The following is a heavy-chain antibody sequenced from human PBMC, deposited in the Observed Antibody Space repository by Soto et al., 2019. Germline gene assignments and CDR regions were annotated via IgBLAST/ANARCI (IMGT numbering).Heavy chain of an antibody. J-gene: IGHJ4*02. V-gene: IGHV4-30-4*01. Sequence: QVQLQESGPGLVKPSQTLSLTCTVSGGSISSGDYYWSWIRQPPGKGLEWIGYIYSRGSTYYNPSLKRRLTISVDTSKNQFSLKLSSVTAADTAVYYCASSRYGYIFYDYWGQGTLVTVSS. D-gene: IGHD5-18*01. CDR3: ASSRYGYIFYDY. CDR2: IYSRGST. CDR1: GGSISSGDYY.